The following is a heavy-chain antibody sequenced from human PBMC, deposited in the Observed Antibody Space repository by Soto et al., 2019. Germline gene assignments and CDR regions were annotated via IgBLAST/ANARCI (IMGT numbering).Heavy chain of an antibody. CDR3: ARELLQVNTFGGVIGY. J-gene: IGHJ4*02. CDR2: IWYDGSNK. D-gene: IGHD3-16*01. CDR1: GFTFSSYG. V-gene: IGHV3-33*01. Sequence: GGSLRLSCAASGFTFSSYGMHWVRQAPGKGLEWVAVIWYDGSNKYYADSVKGRFTISRDNSKNTLYLQMNSLRAEDTAVYYCARELLQVNTFGGVIGYWGQGTLVTVSS.